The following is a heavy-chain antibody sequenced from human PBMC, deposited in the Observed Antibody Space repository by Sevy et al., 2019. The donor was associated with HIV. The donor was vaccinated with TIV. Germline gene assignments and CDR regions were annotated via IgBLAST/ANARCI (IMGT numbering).Heavy chain of an antibody. CDR2: INGKGRTT. V-gene: IGHV3-43*02. D-gene: IGHD3-10*01. CDR3: AKDIGVRGDYYYGMDV. J-gene: IGHJ6*02. Sequence: GGSLRLSCVASEFIFSDYAMNWVRQTPGKGLEWVSSINGKGRTTHYADSVKGRFTISRDNSKNSLYLQMNSLRAEDTALYYCAKDIGVRGDYYYGMDVWGQGTTVTVSS. CDR1: EFIFSDYA.